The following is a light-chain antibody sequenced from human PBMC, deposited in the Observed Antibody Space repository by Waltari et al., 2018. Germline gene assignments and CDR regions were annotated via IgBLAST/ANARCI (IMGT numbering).Light chain of an antibody. CDR1: SGDVGGHDY. CDR3: SSWTTSDTRKVI. V-gene: IGLV2-14*03. J-gene: IGLJ2*01. CDR2: DVT. Sequence: QSALPQPASVSGSPGQSITISCTGTSGDVGGHDYVSRYQQHPGKAPKLVIYDVTNRPSGISDRFSGSKSGTTASLSISGLQAEDEADYFCSSWTTSDTRKVIFGGGTKLTVL.